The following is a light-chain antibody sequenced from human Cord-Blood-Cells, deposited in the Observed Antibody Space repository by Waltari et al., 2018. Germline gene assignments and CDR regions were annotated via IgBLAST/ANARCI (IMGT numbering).Light chain of an antibody. CDR2: WAS. CDR3: QQYYSTPPWT. Sequence: DIVMTQSPDSLAVSLGERATINCKSSQSVLYSSNNKNYLARYQQQPGQPPKLLIYWASTRESGVPARFSGSGSGTDFTLTISSRQAEDVAVYYCQQYYSTPPWTFGQGTKVEIK. CDR1: QSVLYSSNNKNY. J-gene: IGKJ1*01. V-gene: IGKV4-1*01.